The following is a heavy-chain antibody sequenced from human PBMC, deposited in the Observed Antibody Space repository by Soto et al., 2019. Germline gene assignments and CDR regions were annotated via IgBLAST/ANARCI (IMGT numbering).Heavy chain of an antibody. J-gene: IGHJ4*02. Sequence: QVQLQESGPGLVRPSETLSLTCTVSGGSISSYYWSWNRQPPGKGLEWIGYIYYSGSANYNPSLKSRVTISVDTSKNQFSLKLSSATAADTAVYYCARNYGGNVDYWGQGTLVTVSS. CDR1: GGSISSYY. V-gene: IGHV4-59*08. CDR2: IYYSGSA. CDR3: ARNYGGNVDY. D-gene: IGHD4-17*01.